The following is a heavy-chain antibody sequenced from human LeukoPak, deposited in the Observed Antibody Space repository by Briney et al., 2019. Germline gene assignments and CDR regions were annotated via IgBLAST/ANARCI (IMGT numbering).Heavy chain of an antibody. D-gene: IGHD3-22*01. Sequence: SETLSLTCTASGGSISSSYWSWIRQPPGKGLEWIGYIHYSGNKNYTPTLRNRLTMSVDTSKNQFSLKLSSVTAADTAVYYCVRGYYDSSGSSNTFDIWGQGTMVTVSS. V-gene: IGHV4-59*01. CDR2: IHYSGNK. J-gene: IGHJ3*02. CDR3: VRGYYDSSGSSNTFDI. CDR1: GGSISSSY.